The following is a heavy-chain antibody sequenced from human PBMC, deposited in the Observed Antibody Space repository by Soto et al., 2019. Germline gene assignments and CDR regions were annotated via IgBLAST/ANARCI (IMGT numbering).Heavy chain of an antibody. CDR2: ISGSGGST. J-gene: IGHJ6*02. V-gene: IGHV3-23*01. D-gene: IGHD1-1*01. CDR3: ANIPNNWNPPPLTYYYYGMDV. CDR1: GFTFSSYA. Sequence: GGSLRLSCAASGFTFSSYAMSWVRQAPGKGLEWVSAISGSGGSTYYADSVKGRFTISRDNSKNTLYLQMNSLGAEDTAVYYCANIPNNWNPPPLTYYYYGMDVWGQGTTVTVSS.